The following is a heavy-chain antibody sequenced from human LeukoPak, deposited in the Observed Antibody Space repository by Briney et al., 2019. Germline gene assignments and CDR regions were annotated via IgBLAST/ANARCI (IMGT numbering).Heavy chain of an antibody. V-gene: IGHV3-21*06. CDR1: GFIFSNYY. J-gene: IGHJ4*02. D-gene: IGHD2-15*01. CDR2: IHGSASYN. CDR3: ARDRDIVVVVAATLFDY. Sequence: GGSLRLSCEASGFIFSNYYLNWVRQAPGKGLEWVSCIHGSASYNYYADSVKGRFTISRDSAKNSLYLEMSSLRAEDTAVYYCARDRDIVVVVAATLFDYWGQGTLVTVSS.